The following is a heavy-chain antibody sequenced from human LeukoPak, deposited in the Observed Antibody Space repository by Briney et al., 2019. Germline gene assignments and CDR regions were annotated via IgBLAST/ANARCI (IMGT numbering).Heavy chain of an antibody. D-gene: IGHD3-22*01. Sequence: ESLKISCMGSGYSFTTYWIGWVRHMPGKGLEWMGIIYPGDSDTRYSPSFQGPVTISADKSISTAYLQWSSMTAYATAMYYCARRRSGYYFDYWGQGTLVTVSS. CDR3: ARRRSGYYFDY. V-gene: IGHV5-51*01. J-gene: IGHJ4*02. CDR1: GYSFTTYW. CDR2: IYPGDSDT.